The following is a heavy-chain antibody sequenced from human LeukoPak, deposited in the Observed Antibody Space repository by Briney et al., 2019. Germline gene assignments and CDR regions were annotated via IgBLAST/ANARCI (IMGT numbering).Heavy chain of an antibody. Sequence: ASVKVSCKASGYTFTGYYMHWVRHAPGQGLEWMGWINPNSGGTNYAQKFQGRVTMTRDTSISTAYMELSRLRSDDTAVYYCARGASGVHTVTTSWFDPWGQGTLVTVSS. V-gene: IGHV1-2*02. CDR1: GYTFTGYY. CDR2: INPNSGGT. J-gene: IGHJ5*02. D-gene: IGHD4-17*01. CDR3: ARGASGVHTVTTSWFDP.